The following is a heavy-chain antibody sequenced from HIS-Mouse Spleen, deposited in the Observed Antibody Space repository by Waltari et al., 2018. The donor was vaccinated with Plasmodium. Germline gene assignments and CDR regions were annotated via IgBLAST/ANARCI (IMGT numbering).Heavy chain of an antibody. CDR1: GGSSSGYY. D-gene: IGHD2-15*01. Sequence: QVQLQQWGAGLLKPSETLSLTGAVYGGSSSGYYWSWIRQPPGTGLEWIGEINHSGSTNYNPSLKSRVSISVDTTKTQSVLKLRSGSAADTAVYYCARLGVVASKASYWGQGTLVTVSS. J-gene: IGHJ4*02. CDR2: INHSGST. V-gene: IGHV4-34*01. CDR3: ARLGVVASKASY.